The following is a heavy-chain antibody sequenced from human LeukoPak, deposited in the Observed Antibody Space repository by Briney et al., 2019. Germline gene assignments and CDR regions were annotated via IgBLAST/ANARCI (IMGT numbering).Heavy chain of an antibody. CDR3: AREAGGNYHVFDS. D-gene: IGHD4-23*01. J-gene: IGHJ4*02. V-gene: IGHV3-11*04. CDR2: ITNSGRST. Sequence: PGGSLRLSCEASGFSFSNYFMSWIRQAPGKGLEWVSYITNSGRSTNYADAVKGRFTISRDNAKKSIYLEMTDLRAEDTGVYYCAREAGGNYHVFDSWGQGTLVTVSS. CDR1: GFSFSNYF.